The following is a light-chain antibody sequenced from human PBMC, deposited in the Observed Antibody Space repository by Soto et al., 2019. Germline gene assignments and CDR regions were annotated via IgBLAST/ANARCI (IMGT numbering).Light chain of an antibody. CDR3: QQYHSYPAT. J-gene: IGKJ4*01. CDR1: QDISNF. CDR2: GAS. Sequence: DIQMTQSPSSLSASVGDRVTITCRASQDISNFLAWFHQAPGKAPKSLIYGASSLQSGVPSKFSGSGSRTEFTLTLGSLQPEDFGTYYCQQYHSYPATFGGGTNVEIQ. V-gene: IGKV1-16*02.